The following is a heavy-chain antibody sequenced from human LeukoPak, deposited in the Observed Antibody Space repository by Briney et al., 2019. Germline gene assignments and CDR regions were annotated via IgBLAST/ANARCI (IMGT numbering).Heavy chain of an antibody. CDR1: GYTFTGYY. J-gene: IGHJ3*02. CDR3: AVGATRGGWDAFDI. D-gene: IGHD1-26*01. V-gene: IGHV1-2*02. CDR2: INPNSGGT. Sequence: GASVKVSCKASGYTFTGYYMHWVRQAPGQGLEWMGWINPNSGGTNYAQKFQGRVTMTRDTSISTAYMELSRLRSDDTAVYYCAVGATRGGWDAFDIWGQGTMVTVSS.